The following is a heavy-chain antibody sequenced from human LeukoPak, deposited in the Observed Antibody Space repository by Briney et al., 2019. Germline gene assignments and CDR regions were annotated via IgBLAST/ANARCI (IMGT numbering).Heavy chain of an antibody. V-gene: IGHV3-48*01. Sequence: GGSLRLSCAASGFTFSSYSMNWVRQAPGKGLEWVSYISSSSSTIYYADSVKGRFTISRDNAKNSLYLQMNSLRAEDTAVYYCARAGLYGGNSEVDYWGQGTLVTVSS. CDR1: GFTFSSYS. J-gene: IGHJ4*02. CDR2: ISSSSSTI. D-gene: IGHD4-23*01. CDR3: ARAGLYGGNSEVDY.